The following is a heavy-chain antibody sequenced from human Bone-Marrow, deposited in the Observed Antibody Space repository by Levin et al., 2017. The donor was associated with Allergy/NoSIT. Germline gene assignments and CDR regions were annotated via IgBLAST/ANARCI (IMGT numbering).Heavy chain of an antibody. V-gene: IGHV5-51*01. CDR3: ARSFSGSHWYFDL. Sequence: KVSCKGSGYSFTSYWIAWVRQMPGKGLEWMGVIYPGDSDTRFSPSLQGQVTLSADKSISTAYLQWSSLKASDTAMYYCARSFSGSHWYFDLWGRGTLVTVSS. CDR2: IYPGDSDT. J-gene: IGHJ2*01. D-gene: IGHD6-19*01. CDR1: GYSFTSYW.